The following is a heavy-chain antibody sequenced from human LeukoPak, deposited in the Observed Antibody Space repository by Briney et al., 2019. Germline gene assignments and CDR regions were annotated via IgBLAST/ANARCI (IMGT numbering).Heavy chain of an antibody. V-gene: IGHV3-23*01. CDR3: AKYSTRVYDSSGYYYFDY. CDR1: GFTLSNYA. CDR2: ITGCGDNT. D-gene: IGHD3-22*01. Sequence: GGSLRLSCAASGFTLSNYAMNWVRHAPGKGLEWVSAITGCGDNTYYADSVKGRFTISRDNSKNTLYLQMNSLRAEDTAVYYCAKYSTRVYDSSGYYYFDYWGEGTLATVSS. J-gene: IGHJ4*02.